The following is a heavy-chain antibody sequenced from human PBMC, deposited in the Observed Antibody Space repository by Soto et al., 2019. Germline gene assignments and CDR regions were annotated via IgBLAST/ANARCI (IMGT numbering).Heavy chain of an antibody. CDR2: IYYSGST. CDR1: GGSITGYY. D-gene: IGHD6-19*01. CDR3: ARQSAVAGNWLDP. V-gene: IGHV4-59*08. Sequence: SETLSLTCTVSGGSITGYYWSWIRQPPGKGLEWIGYIYYSGSTYYNPSLKSRVTISVDTSKNQFSLKLSSVTAADTAVYYCARQSAVAGNWLDPWGQGTLVTVSS. J-gene: IGHJ5*02.